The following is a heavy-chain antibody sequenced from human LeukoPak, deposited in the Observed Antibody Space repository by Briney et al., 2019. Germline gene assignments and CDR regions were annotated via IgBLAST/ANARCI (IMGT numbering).Heavy chain of an antibody. Sequence: ASVKVSCKASGYTFTSYDINWVRQATGQGLEWMGWMNPNSGNTGYAQKFQGRVTITRNTSISTGYMELRSLRSEDTAVYYCARLAVGATEIDYWGQGTLVTVSS. CDR1: GYTFTSYD. CDR2: MNPNSGNT. CDR3: ARLAVGATEIDY. J-gene: IGHJ4*02. V-gene: IGHV1-8*03. D-gene: IGHD1-26*01.